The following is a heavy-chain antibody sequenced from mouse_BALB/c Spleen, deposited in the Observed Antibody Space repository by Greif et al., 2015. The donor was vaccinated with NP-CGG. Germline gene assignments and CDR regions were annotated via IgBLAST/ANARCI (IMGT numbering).Heavy chain of an antibody. V-gene: IGHV5-9-2*01. CDR3: ARMAGGYFDY. CDR1: GFTFSSYG. Sequence: EVMLVESGGGLVKPGGSLKLSCAASGFTFSSYGMSWVRQTPEKRLEWVATISGGGSYTYYPDSVKGRFTISRDNAKNNLYLQMSSLRSEDTALYYCARMAGGYFDYWGQGTTLTVSS. J-gene: IGHJ2*01. CDR2: ISGGGSYT.